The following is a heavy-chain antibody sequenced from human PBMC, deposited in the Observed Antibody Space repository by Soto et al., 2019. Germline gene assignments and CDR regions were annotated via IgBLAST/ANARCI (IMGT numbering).Heavy chain of an antibody. CDR2: ISSSSSYI. Sequence: GGSLRLSCAASGFTFSSYSMNWVRQAPGKGLEWVSSISSSSSYIYYADSVKGRFTISRDNAKNSLYLQMNSLRAEDTAVYYCARGPYISSSSFAYWGQGTLVTVSS. CDR3: ARGPYISSSSFAY. V-gene: IGHV3-21*01. J-gene: IGHJ4*02. CDR1: GFTFSSYS. D-gene: IGHD6-6*01.